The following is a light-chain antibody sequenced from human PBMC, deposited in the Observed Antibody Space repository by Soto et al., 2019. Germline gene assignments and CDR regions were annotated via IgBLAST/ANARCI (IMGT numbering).Light chain of an antibody. CDR3: QQYYSFPPT. V-gene: IGKV1-39*01. CDR1: QSISSY. CDR2: AAS. Sequence: DIQMTQSPSSLSASVGDRVTITCRASQSISSYLNWYQQKPGKAPKLLIYAASSLQSGVPSTFSGSGSGTDFTLTISCLQSEDFATYYCQQYYSFPPTFGQGTKVDIK. J-gene: IGKJ1*01.